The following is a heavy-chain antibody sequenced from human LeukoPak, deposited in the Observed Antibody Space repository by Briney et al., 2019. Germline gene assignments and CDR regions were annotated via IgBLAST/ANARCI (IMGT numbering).Heavy chain of an antibody. CDR1: GGSFSGYY. V-gene: IGHV4-34*01. J-gene: IGHJ4*02. Sequence: SETLSLTRAVYGGSFSGYYWSWIRQPPGKGLEWIGEINHSGSTNYNPSLKSRVNISVDTSKNQFSLKLSSVTAADTAVYYCARRIVVITTLDYWGQGTLVIVSS. CDR3: ARRIVVITTLDY. CDR2: INHSGST. D-gene: IGHD3-22*01.